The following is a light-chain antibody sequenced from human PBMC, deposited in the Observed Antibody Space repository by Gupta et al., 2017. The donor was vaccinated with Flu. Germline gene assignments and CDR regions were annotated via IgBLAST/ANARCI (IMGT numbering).Light chain of an antibody. Sequence: SALTQPASVSGSPGQSIAISCTGTNSDIGTYNYVSWYQQHPRKLPILINYEGSTRPPGVFSGSSGANTATTATPTVDGGEAADEYYHYCDSNSDVWVFGGGTKLTVL. CDR3: DSNSDVWV. V-gene: IGLV2-14*01. J-gene: IGLJ3*02. CDR2: EGS. CDR1: NSDIGTYNY.